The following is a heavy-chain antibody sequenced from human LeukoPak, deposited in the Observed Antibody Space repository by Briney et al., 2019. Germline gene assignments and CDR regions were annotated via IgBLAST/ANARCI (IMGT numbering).Heavy chain of an antibody. CDR1: GFTFSSYA. CDR2: ISASGGST. CDR3: ARGDRYDILTGYKSSEFRFDY. J-gene: IGHJ4*02. D-gene: IGHD3-9*01. Sequence: PGGSLRLSCAASGFTFSSYAMSWVRQAPGKGLEWVSAISASGGSTYYADSVKGRFTISRDNSKNTLYLQMNSLRAEDTAVYYCARGDRYDILTGYKSSEFRFDYWGQGTLVTVSS. V-gene: IGHV3-23*01.